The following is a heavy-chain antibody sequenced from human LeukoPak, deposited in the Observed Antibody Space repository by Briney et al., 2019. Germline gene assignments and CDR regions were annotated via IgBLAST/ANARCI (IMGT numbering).Heavy chain of an antibody. D-gene: IGHD1-26*01. V-gene: IGHV4-59*01. CDR2: IYSSGGT. Sequence: SETLSLTCTVSGFSISTYSWSWIRQPPGKGLEWVGYIYSSGGTDHNPSLKSRVAMSVDTSTNQLSLKLNSVTAADTAVYYCARAKRWENDAFDIWGQGTLVTVAS. J-gene: IGHJ3*02. CDR1: GFSISTYS. CDR3: ARAKRWENDAFDI.